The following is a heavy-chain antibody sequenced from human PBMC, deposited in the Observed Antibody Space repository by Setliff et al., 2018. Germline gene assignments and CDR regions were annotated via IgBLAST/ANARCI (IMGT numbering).Heavy chain of an antibody. D-gene: IGHD1-26*01. CDR2: INPSSGRA. J-gene: IGHJ3*02. V-gene: IGHV1-46*01. CDR1: GYTFTSHY. CDR3: ARKGISALSGAFDM. Sequence: ASVKVSCKASGYTFTSHYMHWVRQAPGLGLEWMGTINPSSGRASYAQKFQGRVTMTRDTSTSTVYMDMSSLRSEDTAVYYCARKGISALSGAFDMWGQGTMFTVSS.